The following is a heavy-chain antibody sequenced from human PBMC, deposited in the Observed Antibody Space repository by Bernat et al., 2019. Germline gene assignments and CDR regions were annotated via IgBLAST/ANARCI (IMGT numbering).Heavy chain of an antibody. Sequence: QVQLHQWGAGLLKPSETLSLTCAVYGVSFSGYYWSGIRQPPGKGLEWIGEINHSGSTNYNPSLKSRVTISVDTSTNQFSLKLSSVTAADTAVYYCARGHRGGYCSSTSCYTRYNWFDPWGQGTLVTVSS. D-gene: IGHD2-2*02. J-gene: IGHJ5*02. CDR1: GVSFSGYY. V-gene: IGHV4-34*01. CDR3: ARGHRGGYCSSTSCYTRYNWFDP. CDR2: INHSGST.